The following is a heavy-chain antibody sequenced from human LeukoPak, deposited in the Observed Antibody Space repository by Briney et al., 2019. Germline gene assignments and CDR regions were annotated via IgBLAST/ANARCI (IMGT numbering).Heavy chain of an antibody. V-gene: IGHV3-11*04. CDR3: AREASGNYHVFDS. CDR2: ITNSGRST. CDR1: GFGFSNYF. D-gene: IGHD1-26*01. J-gene: IGHJ4*02. Sequence: GGSLRLSCEASGFGFSNYFISWIRQAPGKGLEWVSYITNSGRSTNYADAVKGRFTISRDNAKKSVYLEMTDLRAEDTAVYYCAREASGNYHVFDSWGQGTLVTVSS.